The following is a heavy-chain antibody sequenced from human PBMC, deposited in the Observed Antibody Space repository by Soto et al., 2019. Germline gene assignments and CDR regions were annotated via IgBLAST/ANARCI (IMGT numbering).Heavy chain of an antibody. CDR2: IRSKGSGGTS. Sequence: LRLSCTASGFTFGDYAMSWVRQAPGKGLEWVGFIRSKGSGGTSEYAASVKGRFTFSRDDSKSIAYLQMNSLKIEGTAVYYCTRDQPITPWGQGTMVTVSS. D-gene: IGHD3-10*01. CDR3: TRDQPITP. J-gene: IGHJ3*01. V-gene: IGHV3-49*04. CDR1: GFTFGDYA.